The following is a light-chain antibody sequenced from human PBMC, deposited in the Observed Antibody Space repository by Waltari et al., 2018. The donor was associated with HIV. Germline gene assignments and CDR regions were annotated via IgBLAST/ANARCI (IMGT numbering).Light chain of an antibody. J-gene: IGKJ5*01. V-gene: IGKV3-11*01. Sequence: EIVLTQSPATLALSPGERATLSCRASQSVSSYLAWYQQKPGKAPRHLIYDASNRATGIPARFSGSGSGTAFTRTISSLEPEEFAVYYCQQRSNWITFGQGTRRESK. CDR1: QSVSSY. CDR3: QQRSNWIT. CDR2: DAS.